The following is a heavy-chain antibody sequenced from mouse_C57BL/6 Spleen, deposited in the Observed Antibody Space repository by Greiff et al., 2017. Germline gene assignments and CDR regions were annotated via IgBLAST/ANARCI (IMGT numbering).Heavy chain of an antibody. J-gene: IGHJ3*01. V-gene: IGHV1-82*01. CDR3: ARSGYYGSSRFAY. CDR1: GYAFSSSW. D-gene: IGHD1-1*01. CDR2: IYPGDGDT. Sequence: VHLVESGPELVKPGASVKISCKASGYAFSSSWMNWVKQRPGKGLEWIGRIYPGDGDTNYNGKCKGKATLTADKSSSTAYMQLSSLTSEDSAVYFCARSGYYGSSRFAYWGQGTLVTVSA.